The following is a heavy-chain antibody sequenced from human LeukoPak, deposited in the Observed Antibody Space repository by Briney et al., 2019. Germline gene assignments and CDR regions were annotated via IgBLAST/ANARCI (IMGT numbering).Heavy chain of an antibody. Sequence: GESLKISCKGSGYSFTSYWINWVRQMPGKGLEWMGRIDPSDSYTSYSPSFQGHVTLSADKSISTAYLQWSSLEASDTAMYYCATLPVVGATSYWGQGTLVTVSS. CDR2: IDPSDSYT. V-gene: IGHV5-10-1*01. CDR3: ATLPVVGATSY. CDR1: GYSFTSYW. D-gene: IGHD1-26*01. J-gene: IGHJ4*02.